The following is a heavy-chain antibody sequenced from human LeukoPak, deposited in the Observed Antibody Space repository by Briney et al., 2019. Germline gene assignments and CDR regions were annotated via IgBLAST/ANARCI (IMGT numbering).Heavy chain of an antibody. J-gene: IGHJ6*03. CDR1: GYTFTSYG. V-gene: IGHV1-18*01. D-gene: IGHD3-10*01. CDR3: ARDGELHYYYYYYMDV. Sequence: ASVKVSCKASGYTFTSYGISWVRQAPGQGLEWMEWISAYNGNTNYAQKLQGRVTMTTDTSTSTAYMELRSLRSDDTAVCYCARDGELHYYYYYYMDVWGKGTTVTVSS. CDR2: ISAYNGNT.